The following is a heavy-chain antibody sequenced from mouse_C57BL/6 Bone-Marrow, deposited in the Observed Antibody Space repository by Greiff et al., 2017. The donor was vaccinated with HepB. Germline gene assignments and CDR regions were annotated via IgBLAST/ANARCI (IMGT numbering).Heavy chain of an antibody. J-gene: IGHJ3*01. V-gene: IGHV1-42*01. CDR3: AGEGFTAGGFAY. CDR2: INPSTGGT. D-gene: IGHD1-1*01. CDR1: GYSFTGYY. Sequence: VQLQQSGPELVKPGASVKISCKASGYSFTGYYMNWVKQSPEKGLEWIGEINPSTGGTTYNQKFKAKATLTVDKSSSTAYMQLKSLTSEDSAVYYCAGEGFTAGGFAYWGQGTLVTVSA.